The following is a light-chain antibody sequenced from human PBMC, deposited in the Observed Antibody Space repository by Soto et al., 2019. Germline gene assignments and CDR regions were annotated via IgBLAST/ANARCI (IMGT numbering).Light chain of an antibody. CDR3: GTWDSSLSTGL. V-gene: IGLV1-51*01. Sequence: QSVLTQPPSVSAAPGQKVTISCSGSSSNIGNNYVSWYQQLPGTAPKLLIYGNNERPSWIPDRFSGSKSGTSATLGIAGLLTGDEAEYFCGTWDSSLSTGLFGGGTKVTVL. CDR1: SSNIGNNY. J-gene: IGLJ2*01. CDR2: GNN.